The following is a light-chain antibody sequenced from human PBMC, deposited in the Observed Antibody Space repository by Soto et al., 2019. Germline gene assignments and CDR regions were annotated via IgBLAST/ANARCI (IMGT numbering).Light chain of an antibody. CDR2: DAS. Sequence: EIVLSQSPCTLSLSPGESATLSCRASQSVSSYLAWYQQKPGQAPRLLIYDASNRATGIPARFSGSGSGTDFTLTISSLEPEDFAVYYCQQRSNWPPITFGQGTRLEIK. CDR1: QSVSSY. CDR3: QQRSNWPPIT. V-gene: IGKV3-11*01. J-gene: IGKJ5*01.